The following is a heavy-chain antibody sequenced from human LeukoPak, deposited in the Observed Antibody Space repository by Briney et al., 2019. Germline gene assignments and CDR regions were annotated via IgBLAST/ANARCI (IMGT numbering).Heavy chain of an antibody. V-gene: IGHV3-30*04. Sequence: GGSLRLSCAASGFTFSSYAMHWVRQAPGKGLEWVAVISYDGSNKYYADSVKGRFTISRDNSKNTLYLQMNSLRAEDTAVYYCAKDVHATTWNFDYWGQGTLVTVSS. CDR2: ISYDGSNK. CDR3: AKDVHATTWNFDY. J-gene: IGHJ4*02. CDR1: GFTFSSYA. D-gene: IGHD4-17*01.